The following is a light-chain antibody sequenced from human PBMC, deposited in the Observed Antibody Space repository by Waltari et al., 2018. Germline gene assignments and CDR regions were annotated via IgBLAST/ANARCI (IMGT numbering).Light chain of an antibody. CDR2: VAS. J-gene: IGKJ3*01. V-gene: IGKV3-15*01. CDR3: QQYHSWPPIFT. Sequence: EIVMTQSPATLSVSPGERATLPCRASQSVSSNLAWYQQQPGQAPRLPLSVASTRATGIPARFRGSGSGTEFTLTISSLHSEDFAIYYCQQYHSWPPIFTFGPGTKVDIK. CDR1: QSVSSN.